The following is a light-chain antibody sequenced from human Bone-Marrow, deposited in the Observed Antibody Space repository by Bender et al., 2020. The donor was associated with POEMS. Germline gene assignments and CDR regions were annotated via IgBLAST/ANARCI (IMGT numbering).Light chain of an antibody. CDR2: EVT. CDR3: AAWDDSLSGWV. V-gene: IGLV2-14*02. CDR1: SSDVGTYNL. J-gene: IGLJ3*02. Sequence: QSALTQPASVSGSPGQSITISCTGSSSDVGTYNLVSWYQQRPGKAPQLIIYEVTKRPSGVSARFAGSKSGTSASLAISGLRSEDEADYYCAAWDDSLSGWVFGGGTKLTVL.